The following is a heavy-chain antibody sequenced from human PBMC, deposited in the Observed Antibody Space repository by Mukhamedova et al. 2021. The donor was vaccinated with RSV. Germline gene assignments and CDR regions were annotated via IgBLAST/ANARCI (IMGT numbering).Heavy chain of an antibody. D-gene: IGHD3-22*01. V-gene: IGHV5-51*01. Sequence: GWVRQMPGKGLEWMGIIYPGDSDTRYSPSFQGQVTISADKSISTAYLQWSSLKASDTAMYYCARQRSDSRTANWCFDLWGRGTLV. CDR3: ARQRSDSRTANWCFDL. J-gene: IGHJ2*01. CDR2: IYPGDSDT.